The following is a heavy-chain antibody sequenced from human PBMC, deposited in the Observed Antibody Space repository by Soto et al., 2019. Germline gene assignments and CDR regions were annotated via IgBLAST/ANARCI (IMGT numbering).Heavy chain of an antibody. CDR3: ARDTGYYDSSGYLGFLGY. V-gene: IGHV4-31*03. Sequence: PSETLSLTCTVSGGSISSGGYYWSWIRQHPGKGLEWIGYIYYSGSTYYNPSLKSRVTISVDTSKNQFSLKLSSVTAADTAVYYCARDTGYYDSSGYLGFLGYWGQGTLVTVSS. D-gene: IGHD3-22*01. J-gene: IGHJ4*02. CDR2: IYYSGST. CDR1: GGSISSGGYY.